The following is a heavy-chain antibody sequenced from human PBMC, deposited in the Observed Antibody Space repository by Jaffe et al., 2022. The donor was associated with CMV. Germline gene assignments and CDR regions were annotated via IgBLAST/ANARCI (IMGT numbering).Heavy chain of an antibody. J-gene: IGHJ4*02. V-gene: IGHV4-4*02. D-gene: IGHD6-19*01. CDR3: NSRGANQWLHRPYFDY. Sequence: QVQLQESGPGLVKPSGTLSLTCAVSGGSISSSNWWSWVRQPPGKGLEWIGEIYHSGSTNYNPSLKSRVTISVDKSKNQFSLKLSSVTAADTAVYYCNSRGANQWLHRPYFDYWGQGTLVTVSS. CDR2: IYHSGST. CDR1: GGSISSSNW.